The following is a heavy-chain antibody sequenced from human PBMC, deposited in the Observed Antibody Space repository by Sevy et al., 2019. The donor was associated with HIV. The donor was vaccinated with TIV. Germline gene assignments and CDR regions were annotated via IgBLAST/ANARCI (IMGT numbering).Heavy chain of an antibody. CDR3: VKVPGIAVAGTLY. Sequence: GGSLRLSCAASGFTFSSYAMSWVRQAPGKGLEWVSAISGSGGSTYYADSVKGRFTISRDNSKNTLYLQMNSLRAEDTAVYYCVKVPGIAVAGTLYWGQGTLVTVSS. CDR1: GFTFSSYA. CDR2: ISGSGGST. J-gene: IGHJ4*02. V-gene: IGHV3-23*01. D-gene: IGHD6-19*01.